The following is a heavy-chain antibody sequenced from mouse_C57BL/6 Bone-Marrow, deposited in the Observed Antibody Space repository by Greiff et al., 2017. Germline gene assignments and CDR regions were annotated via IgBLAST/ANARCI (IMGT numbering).Heavy chain of an antibody. Sequence: QVQLQQSGAELVKPGASVKMSCKASGYTFTTYPIEWMKQNHGKSLEWIGNFHPYNDDTKYNEKFKGKATLTVEKSSSTVYLELSRLTSDDSAVXYCARCPDYYGSSPYWYFDVWGTGTTVTVSS. J-gene: IGHJ1*03. V-gene: IGHV1-47*01. CDR1: GYTFTTYP. CDR3: ARCPDYYGSSPYWYFDV. CDR2: FHPYNDDT. D-gene: IGHD1-1*01.